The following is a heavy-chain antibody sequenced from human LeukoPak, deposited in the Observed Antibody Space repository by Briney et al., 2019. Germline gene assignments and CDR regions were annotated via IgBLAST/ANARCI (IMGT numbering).Heavy chain of an antibody. CDR1: GYTFTGYY. CDR2: INPNSGGT. Sequence: ASVKVSCKASGYTFTGYYMHWVRQAPGQGLEWMGWINPNSGGTNYAQKFQGRVTMTRDTSISTAYMELSRLRSDDTAVYYCARALSGNYFYYFDYWGQGTLVTVSS. J-gene: IGHJ4*02. D-gene: IGHD1-26*01. V-gene: IGHV1-2*02. CDR3: ARALSGNYFYYFDY.